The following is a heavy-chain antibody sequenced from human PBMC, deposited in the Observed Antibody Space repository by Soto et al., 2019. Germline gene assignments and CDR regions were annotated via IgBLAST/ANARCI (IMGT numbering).Heavy chain of an antibody. V-gene: IGHV4-28*01. CDR2: IYYSGTT. CDR3: ARREIQGPIDY. D-gene: IGHD1-26*01. CDR1: GYSISSSNW. Sequence: PSETLSLTCAVSGYSISSSNWWGWIRQPPGKGLEWIGYIYYSGTTYYNPSLKSRVTMSVDTSKNQFSLKPTSVTAVDTAVYYCARREIQGPIDYWGQGTTVT. J-gene: IGHJ4*02.